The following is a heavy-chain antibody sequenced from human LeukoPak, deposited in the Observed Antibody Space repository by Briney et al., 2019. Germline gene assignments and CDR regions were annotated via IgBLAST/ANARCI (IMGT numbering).Heavy chain of an antibody. CDR3: AKGYYGSGSSYFDY. Sequence: GGSLRLSCAASGFTFTTYSMSWVRQAPGKGLEWVSAISNSGSGTYYADSVKGRFTISRDNSKNTLFLQMDSLRAEDTAIYYCAKGYYGSGSSYFDYWGQGTLVTVSS. CDR1: GFTFTTYS. V-gene: IGHV3-23*05. CDR2: ISNSGSGT. J-gene: IGHJ4*02. D-gene: IGHD3-10*01.